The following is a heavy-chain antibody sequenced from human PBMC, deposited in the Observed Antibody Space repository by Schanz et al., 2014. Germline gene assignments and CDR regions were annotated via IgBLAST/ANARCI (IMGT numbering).Heavy chain of an antibody. J-gene: IGHJ4*02. CDR3: AKDPSHGDYDYYFDY. CDR1: GFTFSTYA. Sequence: VQLVESGGGVVQFGRSLRLSCVASGFTFSTYAMSWVRQAPGKGLEWVSAISGSGGSTYYADSVKGRFTISRDNSKNTLYLQMNSLRAEDTAVYYCAKDPSHGDYDYYFDYWGQGTLXTVSS. CDR2: ISGSGGST. V-gene: IGHV3-23*04. D-gene: IGHD3-22*01.